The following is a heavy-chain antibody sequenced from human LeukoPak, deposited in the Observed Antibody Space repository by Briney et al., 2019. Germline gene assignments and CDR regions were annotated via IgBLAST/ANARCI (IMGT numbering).Heavy chain of an antibody. D-gene: IGHD6-25*01. J-gene: IGHJ6*03. V-gene: IGHV3-48*01. Sequence: GGSLRLSCAASGFTFSTYTMNWVRQPPGKGLEWVSNVGTSSSTIYYADSVKGRFTISRDNAKNSLYLQMNSLRADDTAVYYCARFAAGGSYYYYMDVWGKGTTVTVSS. CDR3: ARFAAGGSYYYYMDV. CDR1: GFTFSTYT. CDR2: VGTSSSTI.